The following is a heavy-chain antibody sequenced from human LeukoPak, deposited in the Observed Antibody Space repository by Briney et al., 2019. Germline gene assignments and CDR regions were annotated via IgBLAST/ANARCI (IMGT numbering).Heavy chain of an antibody. CDR3: AKDLYGDYDWGAFDI. D-gene: IGHD4-17*01. V-gene: IGHV3-53*01. CDR1: GFSVSSNY. J-gene: IGHJ3*02. CDR2: IYSGGST. Sequence: GGSLRLSCAASGFSVSSNYMSWVRQAPGKGLEWVSVIYSGGSTYYADSVKGRFTISRDKSKNTLYLQMNSLRAEDTAVYYCAKDLYGDYDWGAFDIWGQGTMVTVSS.